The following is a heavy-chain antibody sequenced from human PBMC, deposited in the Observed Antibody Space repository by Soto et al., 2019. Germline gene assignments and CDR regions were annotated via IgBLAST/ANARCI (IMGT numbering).Heavy chain of an antibody. CDR3: ARTTRGFDY. J-gene: IGHJ4*02. D-gene: IGHD3-10*01. CDR2: IYYSGST. Sequence: SETLSLTCTVSGGSVSSGSYYWSWIRQPPGEGLEWIGYIYYSGSTNYNPSLKSRVTISVDTSKNQFSLKLSSVTAADTAVYYCARTTRGFDYWGQGTLVTVSS. V-gene: IGHV4-61*01. CDR1: GGSVSSGSYY.